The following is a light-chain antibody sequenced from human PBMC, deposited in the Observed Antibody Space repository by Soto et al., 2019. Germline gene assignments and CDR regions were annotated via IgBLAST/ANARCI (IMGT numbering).Light chain of an antibody. J-gene: IGKJ4*01. CDR3: MQVLQTPLN. Sequence: DIVMTQPPLSLPVTPVEPASISFRSSQILLYSNGYNYLDWYVQKPGQSPQLLIYLGSNRASGVPDRFSGSGSGTDFTLKISRVEAEDVGVYYCMQVLQTPLNCGGGIKGVIK. CDR1: QILLYSNGYNY. V-gene: IGKV2-28*01. CDR2: LGS.